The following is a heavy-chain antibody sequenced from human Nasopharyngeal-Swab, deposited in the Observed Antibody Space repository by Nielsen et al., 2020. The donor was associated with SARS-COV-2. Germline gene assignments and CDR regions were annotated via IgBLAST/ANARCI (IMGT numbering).Heavy chain of an antibody. V-gene: IGHV3-48*02. CDR1: GFTFSSYT. CDR3: ARDWLTGNSIEALDI. D-gene: IGHD1-14*01. J-gene: IGHJ3*02. Sequence: GESLKISCTASGFTFSSYTMYWLRQAPGKGLEYLSSITPSSDGIYYGDSVKGRFTISRDNARNSLYLQMNSLRDEDTAVYYCARDWLTGNSIEALDIWGQGTLVTVSS. CDR2: ITPSSDGI.